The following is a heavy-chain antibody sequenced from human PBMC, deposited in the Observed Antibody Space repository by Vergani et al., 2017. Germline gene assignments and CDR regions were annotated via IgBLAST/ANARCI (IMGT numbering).Heavy chain of an antibody. Sequence: QVQLQESGPGLVKPSQTLSLTCTVSGGSISSGGYYWSWIRQHPGKGLEWIGEINHSGSTNYNPSLKSRVTISVDTSKNQFSLKLSSVTAADTDVYYCARGKARHMVRGVVFDYWGQGTLVTVSS. CDR2: INHSGST. J-gene: IGHJ4*02. CDR3: ARGKARHMVRGVVFDY. D-gene: IGHD3-10*01. V-gene: IGHV4-31*03. CDR1: GGSISSGGYY.